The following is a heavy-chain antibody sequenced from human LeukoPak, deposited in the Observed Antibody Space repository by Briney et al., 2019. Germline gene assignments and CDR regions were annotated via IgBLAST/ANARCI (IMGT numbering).Heavy chain of an antibody. CDR3: ARDDLPELTVTIGIGPINWFDP. Sequence: GASVKVSCKASGYTFTDYYMHWVRQAPGQGLEWMGWINPNSGGTNYAQKFQGRVTMTRDTSISTAYMELSRLRSDDTAVYYCARDDLPELTVTIGIGPINWFDPWGQGTLVTVSS. J-gene: IGHJ5*02. D-gene: IGHD4-17*01. CDR2: INPNSGGT. V-gene: IGHV1-2*02. CDR1: GYTFTDYY.